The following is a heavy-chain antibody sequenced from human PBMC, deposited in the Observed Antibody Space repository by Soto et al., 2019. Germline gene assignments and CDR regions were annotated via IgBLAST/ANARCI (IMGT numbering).Heavy chain of an antibody. CDR2: ISVYNGNT. J-gene: IGHJ3*02. CDR3: ARDSLSGTDAFDI. Sequence: QVQLVQSGAEVKKPGASVKVSCKASGYTFFNYGVTWVRQAPGQGLEWMGWISVYNGNTNYAQKLQSRVTLTTDISTSTAYMELRSLTSDETAVYYCARDSLSGTDAFDIWGQGTMVTVSS. CDR1: GYTFFNYG. D-gene: IGHD1-26*01. V-gene: IGHV1-18*01.